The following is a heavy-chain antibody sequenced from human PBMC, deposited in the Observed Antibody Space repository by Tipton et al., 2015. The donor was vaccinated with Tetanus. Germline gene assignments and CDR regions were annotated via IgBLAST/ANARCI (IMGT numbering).Heavy chain of an antibody. CDR3: ARRTGYFYAMDV. J-gene: IGHJ6*02. CDR2: IYYLGST. V-gene: IGHV4-39*01. D-gene: IGHD1-14*01. Sequence: TLSLTCTVSGGSITSSIDYWGWVRQPPGKGLEWIGNIYYLGSTSYNPSLKSRVNISVDTSQNQFSLNLRSVTAADTAVYYCARRTGYFYAMDVWGQGTTVTVSS. CDR1: GGSITSSIDY.